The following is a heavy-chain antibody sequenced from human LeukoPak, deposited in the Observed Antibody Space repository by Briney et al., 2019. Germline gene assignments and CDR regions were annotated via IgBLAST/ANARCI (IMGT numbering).Heavy chain of an antibody. Sequence: PSETLSLTCTVSGGSISSYYWSWIRQPAGKGLEWIGRIYTSGSTNYNPSLKSRVTISVDTSKNQFSLKLSSVTAADTAVYYCARGLAGYDILTGYLYYFDYWGQGTLVTVSS. CDR1: GGSISSYY. CDR2: IYTSGST. D-gene: IGHD3-9*01. CDR3: ARGLAGYDILTGYLYYFDY. J-gene: IGHJ4*02. V-gene: IGHV4-4*07.